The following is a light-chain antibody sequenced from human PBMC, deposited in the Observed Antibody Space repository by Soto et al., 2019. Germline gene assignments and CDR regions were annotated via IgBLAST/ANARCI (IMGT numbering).Light chain of an antibody. CDR3: QQRSNWPPLT. CDR2: DAS. J-gene: IGKJ4*01. Sequence: EIVLTQSPATLSLSPGERATLSCRASQSVSNSLAWYQQKPGQAPRLLIYDASNRATGIPARFSGSGSGTDFTLTISSLEPEDFAVYYCQQRSNWPPLTFGGGTKVDIK. CDR1: QSVSNS. V-gene: IGKV3-11*01.